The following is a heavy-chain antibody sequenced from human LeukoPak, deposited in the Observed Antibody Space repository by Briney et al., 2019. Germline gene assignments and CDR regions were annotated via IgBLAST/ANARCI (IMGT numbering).Heavy chain of an antibody. CDR3: AXXXXXXXLLRLDY. V-gene: IGHV3-30*03. CDR1: GFTFSSYG. J-gene: IGHJ4*02. CDR2: ISYDGSNK. D-gene: IGHD1-26*01. Sequence: GGSLRLSCAASGFTFSSYGMHWVRQAPGKGLEWVAVISYDGSNKYHADSVKGRFTISRDNSKNTLYLQMNSLRAEDTAVYYCAXXXXXXXLLRLDYWGQGTLXT.